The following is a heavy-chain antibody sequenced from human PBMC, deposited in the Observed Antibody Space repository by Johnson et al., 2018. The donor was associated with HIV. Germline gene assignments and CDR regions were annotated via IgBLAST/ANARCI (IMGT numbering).Heavy chain of an antibody. Sequence: MQLVESGGGVVQPGRSLRLSCAASGFTFSSYAMHWVRQAPGKGLEWVAVISYDGSNKYYADSVKGRFTISRDNSKNTLYLQMNSLRAEDTAVYYCARARDRSSSRDAFDIWGQGTMVTVSS. CDR1: GFTFSSYA. CDR2: ISYDGSNK. D-gene: IGHD6-13*01. CDR3: ARARDRSSSRDAFDI. V-gene: IGHV3-30*04. J-gene: IGHJ3*02.